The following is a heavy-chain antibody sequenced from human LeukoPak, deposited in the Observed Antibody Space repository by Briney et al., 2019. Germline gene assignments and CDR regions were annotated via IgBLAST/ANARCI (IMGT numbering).Heavy chain of an antibody. J-gene: IGHJ4*02. D-gene: IGHD4-17*01. CDR1: GFTFSSYA. CDR3: AKLLNDYGDYYFDY. Sequence: GGSLRLSCAASGFTFSSYAMSWVRQAPGQGLDWVSAISARDGSTYYADSVKGRFTISRDNSKNTLYLQMNSLRAEDTAVYYCAKLLNDYGDYYFDYWGQGTLVTVSS. V-gene: IGHV3-23*01. CDR2: ISARDGST.